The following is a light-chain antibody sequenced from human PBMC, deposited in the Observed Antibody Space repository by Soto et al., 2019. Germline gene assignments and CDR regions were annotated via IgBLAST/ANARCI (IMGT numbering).Light chain of an antibody. CDR3: QQYKSVSLLT. CDR2: KAS. CDR1: QSISTW. J-gene: IGKJ4*01. Sequence: DMQMTQSPSTLSASVGDRVTITCRASQSISTWLAWYQQKPGKAPKLLIYKASSLESGVPSRFSGSGSGTEFTLTISSLQPDDFATYYCQQYKSVSLLTFGGGTKVDIK. V-gene: IGKV1-5*03.